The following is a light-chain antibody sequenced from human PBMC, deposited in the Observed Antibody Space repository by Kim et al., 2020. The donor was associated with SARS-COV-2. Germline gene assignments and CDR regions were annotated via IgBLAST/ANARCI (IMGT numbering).Light chain of an antibody. Sequence: QRVTISCTGSSSNIGAGFDVHWYQNLPGTAPKLLIFDNANRPSGVPDRFSGSKSGTSASLAITGLQVEDEAEYYCQSYDNSLRGYVFGTGTKVTVL. J-gene: IGLJ1*01. CDR3: QSYDNSLRGYV. CDR2: DNA. CDR1: SSNIGAGFD. V-gene: IGLV1-40*01.